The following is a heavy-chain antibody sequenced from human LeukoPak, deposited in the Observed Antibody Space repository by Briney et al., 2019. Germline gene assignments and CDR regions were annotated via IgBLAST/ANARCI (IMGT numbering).Heavy chain of an antibody. J-gene: IGHJ4*02. V-gene: IGHV4-59*01. Sequence: PSETLSLTCTVSGGSIRNYYWSWIRQPPGKGLEWIGYIDHSGSTNYNPSLKSRVTISSDTSKNQFSLELSSVTAADTAVYYCARLKATVSIHAYFDYWGQGTLVTVSS. CDR2: IDHSGST. D-gene: IGHD4-17*01. CDR1: GGSIRNYY. CDR3: ARLKATVSIHAYFDY.